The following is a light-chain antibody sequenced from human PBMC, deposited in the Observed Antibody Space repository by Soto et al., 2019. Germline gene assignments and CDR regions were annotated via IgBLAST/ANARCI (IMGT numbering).Light chain of an antibody. CDR1: QSITYY. CDR3: QQRYTWPLT. Sequence: IVLTQSPATLSLSPGERATFSCRASQSITYYLAWYQQKPGQAPRLLIYDASNRATGIPARFSGSGSGTDFTLTISSLEPEDFAVYYCQQRYTWPLTFGGGNTVEIK. CDR2: DAS. V-gene: IGKV3-11*01. J-gene: IGKJ4*01.